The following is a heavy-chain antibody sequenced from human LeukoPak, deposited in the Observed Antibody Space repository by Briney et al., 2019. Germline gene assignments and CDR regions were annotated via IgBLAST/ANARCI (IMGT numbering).Heavy chain of an antibody. CDR3: VRDLSGHYSFDH. CDR1: GFTFSHYA. Sequence: GGSLRLSCAASGFTFSHYAMHWVRRAPGKGLEWVTFVSSEGDRRYYADSVKGRFTISRDDSKNTLYLHMNSLRPEDTALYYCVRDLSGHYSFDHWGQGALVTVSS. J-gene: IGHJ4*02. V-gene: IGHV3-30*04. D-gene: IGHD4-17*01. CDR2: VSSEGDRR.